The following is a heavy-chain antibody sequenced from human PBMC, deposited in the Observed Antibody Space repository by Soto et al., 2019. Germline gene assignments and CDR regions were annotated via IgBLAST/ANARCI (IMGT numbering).Heavy chain of an antibody. D-gene: IGHD3-22*01. CDR1: EFTFSKYW. Sequence: GGSLRLSCVASEFTFSKYWMHWVRQAPGKGLVWVSRINMDGTKTAYADSVKGRFTVSRDNANNTLYLQMNSLGVEDTAVYYCARDYYYDSRSSSVNWFDPWGQGTLVTVPQ. J-gene: IGHJ5*02. CDR2: INMDGTKT. CDR3: ARDYYYDSRSSSVNWFDP. V-gene: IGHV3-74*01.